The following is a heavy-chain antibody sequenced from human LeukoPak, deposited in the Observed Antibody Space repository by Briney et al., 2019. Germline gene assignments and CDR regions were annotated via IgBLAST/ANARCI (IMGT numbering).Heavy chain of an antibody. CDR2: ISAYNGNT. J-gene: IGHJ4*02. CDR3: ARDREAFEGYYLY. CDR1: GYTFTSYG. Sequence: ASVKVSCKASGYTFTSYGISWVRQAPGEGREWVGWISAYNGNTNDAQKLQGRVTMTTDTSTSTAYMELRSLRSDDTAVYYCARDREAFEGYYLYWGQGTLFTVSS. D-gene: IGHD2-15*01. V-gene: IGHV1-18*01.